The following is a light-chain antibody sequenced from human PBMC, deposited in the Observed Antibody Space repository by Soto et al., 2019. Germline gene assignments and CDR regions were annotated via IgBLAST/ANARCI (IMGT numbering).Light chain of an antibody. CDR3: QSYDSSLSALV. J-gene: IGLJ1*01. CDR1: SCNIGVGYD. Sequence: QSVLTQPPSASGAPGQRVTISCTGSSCNIGVGYDVQWYQHLPGTAPKLLISANSNRPSGVPDRFSGSKSGTSASLAITGLQAEDEADYDCQSYDSSLSALVFGTGTKLTVL. V-gene: IGLV1-40*01. CDR2: ANS.